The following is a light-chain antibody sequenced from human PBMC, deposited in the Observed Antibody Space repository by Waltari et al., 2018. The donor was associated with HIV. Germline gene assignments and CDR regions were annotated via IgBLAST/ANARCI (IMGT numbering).Light chain of an antibody. J-gene: IGKJ5*01. V-gene: IGKV3-20*01. CDR2: GAS. CDR1: QSVTSNF. CDR3: QQYGTSPTT. Sequence: EIVLTQSPGTLSLSPGERATLSCRAGQSVTSNFLAWYQQKPGQAPRLLIEGASSRATGIQDRFSGTGSGTDFTLTISRLEPEDFAVYYCQQYGTSPTTFGQGTRLDIK.